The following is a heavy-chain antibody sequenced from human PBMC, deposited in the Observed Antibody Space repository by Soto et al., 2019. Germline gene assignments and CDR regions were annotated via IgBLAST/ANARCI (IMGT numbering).Heavy chain of an antibody. CDR1: GFTFSSYA. V-gene: IGHV3-23*01. Sequence: GGSLRLSCAASGFTFSSYAMSWVRQAPGKGLEWVSAISGSGGSTYYADSVKGRFTISRDNSKNTLYLQMNSLRAEDTAVYYCVYGDYDYPKRHWGQGTLVTVSS. CDR3: VYGDYDYPKRH. J-gene: IGHJ1*01. CDR2: ISGSGGST. D-gene: IGHD4-17*01.